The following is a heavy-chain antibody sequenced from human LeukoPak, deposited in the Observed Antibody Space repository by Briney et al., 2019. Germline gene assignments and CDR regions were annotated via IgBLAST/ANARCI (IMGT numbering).Heavy chain of an antibody. J-gene: IGHJ4*02. Sequence: PGRSLRLSCAASGFTFSSYAMHWVRQAPGKGLEWVAVISYDGSNEYFADSVKGRFTISRDNSKNTLFLQMNSLRAEDTAMYYCAKNRNTYAYIPIRYYFDYWGQGTLVTVSS. D-gene: IGHD3-16*01. CDR2: ISYDGSNE. V-gene: IGHV3-30*18. CDR3: AKNRNTYAYIPIRYYFDY. CDR1: GFTFSSYA.